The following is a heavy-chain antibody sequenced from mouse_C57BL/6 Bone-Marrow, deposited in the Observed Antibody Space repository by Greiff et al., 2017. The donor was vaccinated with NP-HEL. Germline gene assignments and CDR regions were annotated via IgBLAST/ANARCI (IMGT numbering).Heavy chain of an antibody. CDR3: TTTVVDWYFDV. J-gene: IGHJ1*03. CDR1: SYTFTSYW. V-gene: IGHV1-5*01. CDR2: IYPGNSDT. D-gene: IGHD1-1*01. Sequence: EVQGVESGTVLARPGASVKMSCKTSSYTFTSYWMHWVKQRPGQGLEWIGAIYPGNSDTSYNQKFKGKAKLTAVTSASTAYMELSSLTNEDSAVYYCTTTVVDWYFDVWGTGTTVTVSS.